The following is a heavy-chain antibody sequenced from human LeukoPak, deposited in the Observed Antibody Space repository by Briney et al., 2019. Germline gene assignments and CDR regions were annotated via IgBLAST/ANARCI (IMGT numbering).Heavy chain of an antibody. J-gene: IGHJ4*02. V-gene: IGHV1-18*01. CDR1: GYTFSNYG. CDR3: ARDDIVVPAAITD. Sequence: ASVKVSCKASGYTFSNYGISWVRQAPGQGLEWMGWISAYNGNTNFAQKLQGRVTMTTDTSTSTAYMELRSLRSDDTAMFYCARDDIVVPAAITDWGQGTLVTVSS. D-gene: IGHD2-2*01. CDR2: ISAYNGNT.